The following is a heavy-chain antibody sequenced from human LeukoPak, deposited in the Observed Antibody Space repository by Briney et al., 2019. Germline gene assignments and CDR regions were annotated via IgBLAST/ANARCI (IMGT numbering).Heavy chain of an antibody. Sequence: PGGSLRLSCAASGFTFSSYAMHWVRQAPGQGLEWVAVISDDGSNKYYAESVKGRFAFSRDNSKNTPYLQMNTLRNEDTAVYYCARSGAAAGTHFDYWGQGTLVTVSS. CDR2: ISDDGSNK. CDR3: ARSGAAAGTHFDY. J-gene: IGHJ4*02. V-gene: IGHV3-30*09. CDR1: GFTFSSYA. D-gene: IGHD6-13*01.